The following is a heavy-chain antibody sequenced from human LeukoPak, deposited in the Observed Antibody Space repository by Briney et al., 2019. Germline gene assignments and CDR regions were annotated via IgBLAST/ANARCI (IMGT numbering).Heavy chain of an antibody. CDR1: GGSFSGYY. V-gene: IGHV4-34*01. CDR2: INHSGST. D-gene: IGHD3-10*01. CDR3: AREGLLWFGELN. Sequence: PSETLSLTCAVYGGSFSGYYWSWIRQPPGKGLEWIGEINHSGSTNYNPSLKSRVTISVDTSKNQFSLKLSSVTAADTAVHYCAREGLLWFGELNWGQGTLVTVSS. J-gene: IGHJ4*02.